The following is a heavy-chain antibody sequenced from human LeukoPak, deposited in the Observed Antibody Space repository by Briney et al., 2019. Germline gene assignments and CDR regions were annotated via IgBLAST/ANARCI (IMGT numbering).Heavy chain of an antibody. CDR2: ISSSGSSI. Sequence: PGGSLRLSCAASGFTFSDFYMSWIRQAPGKGLEWISYISSSGSSIYYADSVRGRFTISRDNAKNSLYLQMNTLRAEDTAVYYCARDLSTSSEDWWDYWGQGPWSPSPQ. J-gene: IGHJ4*02. CDR1: GFTFSDFY. CDR3: ARDLSTSSEDWWDY. D-gene: IGHD6-13*01. V-gene: IGHV3-11*01.